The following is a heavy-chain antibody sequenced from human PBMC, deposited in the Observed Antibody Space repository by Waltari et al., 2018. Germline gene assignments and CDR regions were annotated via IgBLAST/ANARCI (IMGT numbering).Heavy chain of an antibody. CDR1: GFPFGDYA. D-gene: IGHD3-9*01. Sequence: EVQLVESGGGLVQPGRSLRLSCAASGFPFGDYARPWGRQVPGKGLEWFSGIGWNSVSIGYADSAKGRFTISRDNAKNFLYLQMNSLRAEDTALYYCAKKKYLTSSSGAFDIWGQGTMVTVSS. V-gene: IGHV3-9*01. J-gene: IGHJ3*02. CDR2: IGWNSVSI. CDR3: AKKKYLTSSSGAFDI.